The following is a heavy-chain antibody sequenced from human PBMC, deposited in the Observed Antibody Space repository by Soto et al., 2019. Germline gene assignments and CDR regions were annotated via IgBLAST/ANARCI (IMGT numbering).Heavy chain of an antibody. J-gene: IGHJ4*02. CDR2: VSSSGSTI. V-gene: IGHV3-11*01. CDR1: GFTFSDYY. Sequence: QVQLVESGGGLVKAGGSLRLSCAASGFTFSDYYVSWSRQAPGKGLEWVSYVSSSGSTIYYADSVKGRFTISRDNAKNSLYLQMNSLRAEDTAVYYCARDLIGSSSWFDYWGQGTLVTVSS. D-gene: IGHD6-6*01. CDR3: ARDLIGSSSWFDY.